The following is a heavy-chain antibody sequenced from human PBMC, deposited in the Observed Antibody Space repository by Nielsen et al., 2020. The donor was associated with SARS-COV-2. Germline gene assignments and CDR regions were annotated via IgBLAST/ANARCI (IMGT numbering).Heavy chain of an antibody. J-gene: IGHJ4*02. CDR3: AKDWRGADCGGSCLSD. Sequence: GGSLRLSCAVSGFTFGSHAMSWVRQAPGVGLEWVSSISDTGEKTYYRDSVRGRFSVSRDNSRNTLSLHMEGLRADDTAVYYCAKDWRGADCGGSCLSDWGLGTLVTVSS. CDR2: ISDTGEKT. V-gene: IGHV3-23*01. CDR1: GFTFGSHA. D-gene: IGHD2-15*01.